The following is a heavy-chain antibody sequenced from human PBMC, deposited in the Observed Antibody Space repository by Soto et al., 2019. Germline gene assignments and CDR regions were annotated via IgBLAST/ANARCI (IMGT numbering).Heavy chain of an antibody. Sequence: SVKVSCKASGGTFSSYAISWVRQAPGQGLEWMGGIIPIFGTANYAQKFQGRVTITADESTSTAYMELSSLRSEDTAVYYCARTPAIGVVATTWFDPWGQGTLVTVSS. V-gene: IGHV1-69*13. CDR1: GGTFSSYA. D-gene: IGHD5-12*01. CDR2: IIPIFGTA. J-gene: IGHJ5*02. CDR3: ARTPAIGVVATTWFDP.